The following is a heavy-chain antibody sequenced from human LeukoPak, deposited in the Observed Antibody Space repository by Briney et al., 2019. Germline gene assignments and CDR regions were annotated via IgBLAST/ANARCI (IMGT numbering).Heavy chain of an antibody. D-gene: IGHD3-22*01. Sequence: SQTLSLTWTISGGSISSGSYYWSWIRQPAGKGLEWIGRIYTSGSTNYNPSLKSRVTISVDTSKNQFSLKLSSVTTADTAVYYCARDPIVVVITGGAFDIWGQGTMVTVSS. CDR1: GGSISSGSYY. CDR2: IYTSGST. J-gene: IGHJ3*02. V-gene: IGHV4-61*02. CDR3: ARDPIVVVITGGAFDI.